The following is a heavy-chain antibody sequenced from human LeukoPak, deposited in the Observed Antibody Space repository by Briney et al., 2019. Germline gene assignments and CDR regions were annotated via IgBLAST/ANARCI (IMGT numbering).Heavy chain of an antibody. CDR3: ARSYGSGKKVFDY. J-gene: IGHJ4*02. Sequence: SETLSLTCTVSGGSISSGSYYWSWIRQPAGKGLEWIGRIYTSGSTNYNPSLKSRVTISVDTSKNQFSLKLSSVTAADTAVYYCARSYGSGKKVFDYWGQGTLVTVSS. CDR2: IYTSGST. D-gene: IGHD3-10*01. V-gene: IGHV4-61*02. CDR1: GGSISSGSYY.